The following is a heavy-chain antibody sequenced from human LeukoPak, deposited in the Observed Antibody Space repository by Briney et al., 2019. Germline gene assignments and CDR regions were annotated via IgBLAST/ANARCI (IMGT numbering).Heavy chain of an antibody. CDR2: INSDGSST. V-gene: IGHV3-74*01. CDR3: ARRAVYDSSGYLFDF. D-gene: IGHD3-22*01. Sequence: PGGSLRLSCAVSGXTFSSYWMHWVRQAPGRGLVWVSRINSDGSSTSYADSVKGRFTISRDNAKNTLYLQMNSMRAEDTAVYYCARRAVYDSSGYLFDFWGQGTLVTVSS. J-gene: IGHJ4*02. CDR1: GXTFSSYW.